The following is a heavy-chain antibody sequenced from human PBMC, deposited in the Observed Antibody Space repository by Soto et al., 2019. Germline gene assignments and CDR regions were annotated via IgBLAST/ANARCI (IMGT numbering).Heavy chain of an antibody. J-gene: IGHJ4*02. Sequence: GASVKVSCKASGGTFSSYAISWARQAPEQGLEWMGWINLNDGGTNSPRKFQGRLTMTRDKSITTVYMELSRLRSDDTAVYFCVRDAPSHQSIFDLWGPGTLVTVSS. CDR1: GGTFSSYA. CDR2: INLNDGGT. V-gene: IGHV1-2*02. D-gene: IGHD2-2*01. CDR3: VRDAPSHQSIFDL.